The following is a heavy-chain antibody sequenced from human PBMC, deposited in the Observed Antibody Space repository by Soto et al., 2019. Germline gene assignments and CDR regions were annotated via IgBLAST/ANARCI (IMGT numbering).Heavy chain of an antibody. J-gene: IGHJ4*02. CDR2: IYYSGST. D-gene: IGHD4-17*01. CDR3: ASTYGDYSFFDY. V-gene: IGHV4-59*08. CDR1: GGSISSYY. Sequence: SETLSLTCTVSGGSISSYYWSWIRQPPGKGLEWIGYIYYSGSTYYNPSLKSRVTISVDTSKNQFSLKLSSVTAADTAVYYCASTYGDYSFFDYWGQGTLVTVSS.